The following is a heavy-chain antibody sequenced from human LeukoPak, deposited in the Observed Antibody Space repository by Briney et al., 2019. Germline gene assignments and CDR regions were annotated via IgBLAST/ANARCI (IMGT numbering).Heavy chain of an antibody. D-gene: IGHD6-19*01. J-gene: IGHJ5*02. V-gene: IGHV4-34*01. CDR2: INHSGST. Sequence: SETLSLTRAVYGGSFSGYYWSWIRQPPGKGLEWIGEINHSGSTNYNPSLKSRVTISVDTSKNQFSLKLSSVTAADTAVYYCARGWGRWLVPKRSYNWFDPWGQGTLVTVSS. CDR3: ARGWGRWLVPKRSYNWFDP. CDR1: GGSFSGYY.